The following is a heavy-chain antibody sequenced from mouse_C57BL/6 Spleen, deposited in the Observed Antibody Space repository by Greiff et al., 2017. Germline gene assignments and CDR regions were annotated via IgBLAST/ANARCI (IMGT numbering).Heavy chain of an antibody. J-gene: IGHJ3*01. Sequence: EVHLVESGGGLVKPGGSLKLSCAASGFTFSDYGMHWVRQAPEKGLEWVAYISSGSSTIYYADTVKGRFTISRDNAKNTLFLQMTSLRSEDTAMYYCASQLEFAYWGQGTLVTVSA. CDR2: ISSGSSTI. D-gene: IGHD4-1*02. V-gene: IGHV5-17*01. CDR3: ASQLEFAY. CDR1: GFTFSDYG.